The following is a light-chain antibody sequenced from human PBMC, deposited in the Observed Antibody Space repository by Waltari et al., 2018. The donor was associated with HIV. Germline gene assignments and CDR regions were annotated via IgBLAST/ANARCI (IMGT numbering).Light chain of an antibody. CDR1: QNIIKY. V-gene: IGKV1-39*01. CDR2: TTS. J-gene: IGKJ2*01. CDR3: QQGYSSPFT. Sequence: DIQMTQSPSSLSASVGARVTISCRTSQNIIKYLNWYQQRPGRAPTLLIDTTSRLQSGVPSRFTGGGSGTDFTLTINSLQPEDFATYYCQQGYSSPFTFGPGTKLEIK.